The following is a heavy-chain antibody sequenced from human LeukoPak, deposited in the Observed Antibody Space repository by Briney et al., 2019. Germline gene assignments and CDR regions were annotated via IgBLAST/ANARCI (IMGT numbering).Heavy chain of an antibody. CDR1: GGSISSYY. V-gene: IGHV4-59*12. CDR2: VYYSGST. J-gene: IGHJ6*03. D-gene: IGHD3-10*01. CDR3: ARCGEYLNYYYYYYMDV. Sequence: SETLSLTCTVSGGSISSYYWNWIRQPPGKGLEWIGYVYYSGSTYYNPSLKSRVTISVDTSKNQFSLKLSSVTAADTAVYYCARCGEYLNYYYYYYMDVWGKGTTVTVSS.